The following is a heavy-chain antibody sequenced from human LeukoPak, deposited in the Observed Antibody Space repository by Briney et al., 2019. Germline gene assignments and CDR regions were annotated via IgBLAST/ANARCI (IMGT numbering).Heavy chain of an antibody. CDR1: GGSISRYY. CDR3: ARGISGSWHDS. Sequence: SETLSLTCTVSGGSISRYYWSWIRQPPGKGLEWIGYIYYSGSTNYNPSLKSRVTISVDRSKNQFSLKLSSVTAADTAVYYCARGISGSWHDSWGQGTLVTVSS. CDR2: IYYSGST. D-gene: IGHD6-13*01. V-gene: IGHV4-59*01. J-gene: IGHJ4*02.